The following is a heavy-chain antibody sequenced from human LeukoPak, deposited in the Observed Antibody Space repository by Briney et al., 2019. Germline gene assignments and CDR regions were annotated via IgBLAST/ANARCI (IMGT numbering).Heavy chain of an antibody. CDR2: IYYSGST. CDR1: GVSIGSYY. D-gene: IGHD3-22*01. V-gene: IGHV4-59*01. CDR3: ASSDYYDSSGYYDDAFDI. J-gene: IGHJ3*02. Sequence: PSETLSLTCTVSGVSIGSYYWSWLRQPPGKGLEWIGYIYYSGSTNYNPSLKSRVTISVDTSKNQFSLKLSSVTAADTAVYYCASSDYYDSSGYYDDAFDIWGQGTMVTVSS.